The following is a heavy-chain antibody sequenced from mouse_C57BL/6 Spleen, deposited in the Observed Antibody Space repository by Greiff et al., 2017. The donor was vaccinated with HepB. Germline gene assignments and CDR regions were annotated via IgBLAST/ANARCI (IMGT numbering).Heavy chain of an antibody. CDR1: GYTFTSYW. V-gene: IGHV1-53*01. D-gene: IGHD2-2*01. CDR2: INTSNGGT. CDR3: ARAYGYDAWFAY. Sequence: VQLQQPGTELVKPGASVKLSCKASGYTFTSYWMHWVRQRPGQGLEWIGNINTSNGGTNYNEKFKSKATLTVDKSSSTAYMQLSSLTSEDSAVYYCARAYGYDAWFAYWGQGTLVTVSA. J-gene: IGHJ3*01.